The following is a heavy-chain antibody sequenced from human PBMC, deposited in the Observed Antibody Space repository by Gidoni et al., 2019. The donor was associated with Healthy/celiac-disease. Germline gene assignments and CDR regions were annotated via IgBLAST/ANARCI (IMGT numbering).Heavy chain of an antibody. D-gene: IGHD4-4*01. CDR1: GFTFSSYD. Sequence: EVQLVESGGGLVQPGGSLRLSCAASGFTFSSYDMHWVRQATGKGLEWVSAIGTAGDTYYPGSVKGRFTISRENAKNSLYLQMNSLRAGDTAVYYCARAETVTNPYYGMDVWGQGTTVTVSS. V-gene: IGHV3-13*01. CDR3: ARAETVTNPYYGMDV. CDR2: IGTAGDT. J-gene: IGHJ6*02.